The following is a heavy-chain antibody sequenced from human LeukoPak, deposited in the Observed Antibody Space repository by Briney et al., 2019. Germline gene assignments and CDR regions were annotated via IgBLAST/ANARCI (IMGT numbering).Heavy chain of an antibody. CDR2: INGDGSST. CDR1: GFTFSSYW. J-gene: IGHJ4*02. V-gene: IGHV3-74*01. CDR3: AKRDGSGNYAFDY. D-gene: IGHD3-10*01. Sequence: GGSLRLSCAASGFTFSSYWMHWVRQAPGKGLVWVSRINGDGSSTTYADSVKGRFTVSRDNSKNTVSLQMNSLRAEDTAVYYCAKRDGSGNYAFDYWGQGTLVTVSS.